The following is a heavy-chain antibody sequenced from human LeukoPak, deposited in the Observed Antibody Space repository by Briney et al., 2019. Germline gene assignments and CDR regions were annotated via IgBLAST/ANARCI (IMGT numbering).Heavy chain of an antibody. J-gene: IGHJ4*02. CDR1: GFTVSSNY. Sequence: GGSLRLSCAASGFTVSSNYMSWVRQAPGKGLEWVLVIYSGGSTYYADSVKGRFTISRDNSKNTLYLQMNSLRAEDTAVYYCARDRYCSGGSCYPPGDWGQGTLVTVSS. CDR2: IYSGGST. CDR3: ARDRYCSGGSCYPPGD. V-gene: IGHV3-53*01. D-gene: IGHD2-15*01.